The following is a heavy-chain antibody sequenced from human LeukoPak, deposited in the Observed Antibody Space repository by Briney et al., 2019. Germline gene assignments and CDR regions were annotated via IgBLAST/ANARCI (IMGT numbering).Heavy chain of an antibody. D-gene: IGHD4-17*01. CDR2: ISSSSNII. CDR3: AKDPNGDYVGAFEM. J-gene: IGHJ3*02. Sequence: GGSLRLSCAASGFTFSNYNMNWVRQPPGKGLQWVSYISSSSNIIYYADSVKGRFTISRDNAKNSLFLQMNSLRAEDTAVYYCAKDPNGDYVGAFEMWGQGTMVSVSS. CDR1: GFTFSNYN. V-gene: IGHV3-48*01.